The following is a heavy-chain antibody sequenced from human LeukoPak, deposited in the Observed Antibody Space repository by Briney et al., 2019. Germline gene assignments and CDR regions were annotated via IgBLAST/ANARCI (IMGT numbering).Heavy chain of an antibody. V-gene: IGHV3-11*04. Sequence: GGSLRLSCAASGFTFSDYYMSWIRQAPGKGLEWVSYISSSGSTIYYADSVKGRFTISRDNAKNSLYLQMNSLRAEDTAVYYCARGGNSSPDYYYYYYYMDVWGKGTTVTVSS. CDR3: ARGGNSSPDYYYYYYYMDV. J-gene: IGHJ6*03. CDR2: ISSSGSTI. CDR1: GFTFSDYY. D-gene: IGHD6-13*01.